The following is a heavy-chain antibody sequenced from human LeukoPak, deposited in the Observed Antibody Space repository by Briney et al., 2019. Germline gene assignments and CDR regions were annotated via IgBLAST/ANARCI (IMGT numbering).Heavy chain of an antibody. J-gene: IGHJ4*02. V-gene: IGHV3-7*01. CDR2: VNQDGSGK. CDR1: GFTFSSYF. Sequence: GGSLRLSCAASGFTFSSYFMSWVRQAPGKGLEWVANVNQDGSGKYYVDSAKGRFTISKDNAKNSLYLQMNSLRAEDTAVYYCTSANYGPAYWGQGTLVTVSS. CDR3: TSANYGPAY. D-gene: IGHD5-24*01.